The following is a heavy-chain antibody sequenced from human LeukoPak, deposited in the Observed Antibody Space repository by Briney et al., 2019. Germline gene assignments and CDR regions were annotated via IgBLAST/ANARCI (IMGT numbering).Heavy chain of an antibody. D-gene: IGHD3-22*01. Sequence: GGSLRLSCAASGFTFSSYGMHWVGQAPGKGLEWVSIIYSGGSTYYADSVKGRFTISRDNSKNTLYLQMNSLRAEDTAVYYCAKGLLFTIIVVVNADAFDIWGQGTMVTVTS. J-gene: IGHJ3*02. V-gene: IGHV3-NL1*01. CDR3: AKGLLFTIIVVVNADAFDI. CDR1: GFTFSSYG. CDR2: IYSGGST.